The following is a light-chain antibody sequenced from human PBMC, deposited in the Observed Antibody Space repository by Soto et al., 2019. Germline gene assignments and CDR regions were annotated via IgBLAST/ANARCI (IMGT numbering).Light chain of an antibody. CDR1: QNIRSNY. J-gene: IGKJ4*01. V-gene: IGKV3-20*01. Sequence: EIVLTQSPGTLSLSPGQRATLSCRASQNIRSNYVAWYQQKPGQAPRLLIFGSSSTATGIPDRFSASGSGTDFTLTISRLEPEDFAVYYCQQYGYEPLTFGGRTKVEI. CDR2: GSS. CDR3: QQYGYEPLT.